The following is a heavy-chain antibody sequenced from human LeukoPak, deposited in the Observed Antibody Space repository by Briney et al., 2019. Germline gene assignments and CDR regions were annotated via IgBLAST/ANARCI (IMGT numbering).Heavy chain of an antibody. V-gene: IGHV3-33*01. CDR1: GFTFSSYG. D-gene: IGHD6-19*01. CDR2: IWYDGSNE. Sequence: PGGSLRLSCAASGFTFSSYGMHWVRQAPGKGLEWVAVIWYDGSNEYYADSVKGRFTISRDNSKNTLYLQMNSLRAEDTAVYYCARDHSSGWYSDYFDYWGQGTLVTVSS. J-gene: IGHJ4*02. CDR3: ARDHSSGWYSDYFDY.